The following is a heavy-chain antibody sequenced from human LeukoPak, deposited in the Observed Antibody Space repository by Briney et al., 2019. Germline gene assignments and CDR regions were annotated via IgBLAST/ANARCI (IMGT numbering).Heavy chain of an antibody. D-gene: IGHD1-26*01. CDR3: ARVHSGSYWPRDFDY. CDR2: IKQDGSEK. CDR1: GFTFSSYW. V-gene: IGHV3-7*01. Sequence: GGSLRLSCAASGFTFSSYWMSWVRQAPGKGLEWVANIKQDGSEKYYVDSVKGRFTISRDNAKNSLYLQMNSLRAEDTAVYYCARVHSGSYWPRDFDYWGQGTLVTVSS. J-gene: IGHJ4*02.